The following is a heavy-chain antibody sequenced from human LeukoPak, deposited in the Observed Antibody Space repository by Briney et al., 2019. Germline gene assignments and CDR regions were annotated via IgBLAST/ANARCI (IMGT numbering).Heavy chain of an antibody. CDR1: GYTFTSDG. Sequence: GASVKVSCKTSGYTFTSDGISWVRQAPGQGLEWMGWIGTYKGNTNYAQMFQGRVTMTTDTSTSTAYMELRSLRSDDTAVYYCASFGAGYGSGSYYYYGMDVWGQGTTVTVSS. CDR2: IGTYKGNT. CDR3: ASFGAGYGSGSYYYYGMDV. D-gene: IGHD3-10*01. V-gene: IGHV1-18*01. J-gene: IGHJ6*02.